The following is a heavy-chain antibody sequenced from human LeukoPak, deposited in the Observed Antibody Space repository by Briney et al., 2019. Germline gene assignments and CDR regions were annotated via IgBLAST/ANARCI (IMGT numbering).Heavy chain of an antibody. J-gene: IGHJ4*02. Sequence: GGSLRLSCAASGFTVSSNYMSWVRQAPGKGLEWVSVIYSGGSTYYADSVKGRFTISRDNAKNSLYLQMNSLRAEDTAVYYCARRYYYGSGIDYWGQGTLVTVSS. D-gene: IGHD3-10*01. CDR3: ARRYYYGSGIDY. CDR2: IYSGGST. V-gene: IGHV3-66*01. CDR1: GFTVSSNY.